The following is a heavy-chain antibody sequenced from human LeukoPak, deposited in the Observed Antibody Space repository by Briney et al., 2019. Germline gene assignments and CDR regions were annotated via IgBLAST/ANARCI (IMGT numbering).Heavy chain of an antibody. J-gene: IGHJ4*02. CDR3: ATHDTIFKTFDY. CDR2: IYYSGST. Sequence: PSETLSLTCTVSGGSISSSSYYWGWIRQPPGKGLEWIGSIYYSGSTYYNPSLKSRVTISVDTSKNQFSLKLSSVTAADTAVYYCATHDTIFKTFDYWGQGTLVTVSS. CDR1: GGSISSSSYY. V-gene: IGHV4-39*07. D-gene: IGHD3-9*01.